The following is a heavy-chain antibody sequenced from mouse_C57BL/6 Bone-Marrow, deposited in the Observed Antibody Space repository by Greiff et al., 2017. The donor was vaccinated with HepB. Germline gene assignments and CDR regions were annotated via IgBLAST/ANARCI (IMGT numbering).Heavy chain of an antibody. J-gene: IGHJ2*01. CDR1: GYSITSGYY. CDR2: ISYDGSN. V-gene: IGHV3-6*01. D-gene: IGHD1-1*01. CDR3: ARDRVSYYGSSSYLDY. Sequence: EVKLMESGPGLVKPSQSLSLTCSVTGYSITSGYYWNWIRQFPGNKLEWMGYISYDGSNNYNPSLKNRISITLYTSKNQFFLKLNSVTTEDTATYYCARDRVSYYGSSSYLDYWGQGTTLTVSS.